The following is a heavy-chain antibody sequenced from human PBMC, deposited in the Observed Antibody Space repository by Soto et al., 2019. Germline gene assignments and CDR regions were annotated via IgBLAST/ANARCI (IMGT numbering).Heavy chain of an antibody. CDR2: IYVTGAV. CDR1: GAALNSGNYY. J-gene: IGHJ5*02. V-gene: IGHV4-31*03. CDR3: AGLRIATNNYKWFDP. Sequence: SSETLSLTCIVSGAALNSGNYYWSWIRQVPGKGLEWIGHIYVTGAVDYNPSLRDRITISQDTSERQFSLNLRLVTAADTAVYYCAGLRIATNNYKWFDPWGQGTLVTVSS. D-gene: IGHD2-21*01.